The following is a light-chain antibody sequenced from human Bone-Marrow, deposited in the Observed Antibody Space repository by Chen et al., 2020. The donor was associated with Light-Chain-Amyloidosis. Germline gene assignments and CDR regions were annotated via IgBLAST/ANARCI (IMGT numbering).Light chain of an antibody. CDR3: QVWDRSSDRPV. CDR2: DDS. Sequence: SYVLTQPSSVSVAPGQTATIACGGNNIGSTSVPWYQQTPGQAPLLVVYDDSDRPSGIPEGLSGSNAGNTATRTISRVEAGDEADYYCQVWDRSSDRPVFGGGTKLTVL. V-gene: IGLV3-21*02. CDR1: NIGSTS. J-gene: IGLJ3*02.